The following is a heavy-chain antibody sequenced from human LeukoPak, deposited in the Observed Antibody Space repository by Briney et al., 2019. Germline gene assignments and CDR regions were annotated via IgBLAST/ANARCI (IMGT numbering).Heavy chain of an antibody. CDR2: ISSSSSTI. J-gene: IGHJ3*02. D-gene: IGHD6-19*01. CDR1: GFTFSSYS. Sequence: GGSLRLSCAASGFTFSSYSMTWVRQAPGKGLEWVSYISSSSSTIYYADSVKGRFTISRDNAKNSLYLQMNSLRAEDTAVYYCARGSSGGPGAFDIWGQGTMVTVSS. CDR3: ARGSSGGPGAFDI. V-gene: IGHV3-48*01.